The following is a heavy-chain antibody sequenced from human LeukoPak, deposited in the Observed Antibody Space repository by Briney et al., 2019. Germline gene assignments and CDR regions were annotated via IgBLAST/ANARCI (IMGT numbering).Heavy chain of an antibody. CDR1: GYTFTGYY. J-gene: IGHJ6*02. Sequence: ASVKVSCKASGYTFTGYYMHWVRQAPGQGLEWMGWINPNSGGTNYAQKFQGRVTMTRNTSISTAYMELSRLRSDDTAVYYCASPAPYYYYGMDVWGQGTLVTVSS. CDR2: INPNSGGT. V-gene: IGHV1-2*02. CDR3: ASPAPYYYYGMDV.